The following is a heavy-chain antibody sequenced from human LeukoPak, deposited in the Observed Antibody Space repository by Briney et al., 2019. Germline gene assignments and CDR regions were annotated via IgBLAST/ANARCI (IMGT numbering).Heavy chain of an antibody. CDR1: GYTFTGYY. J-gene: IGHJ3*02. D-gene: IGHD3-3*01. V-gene: IGHV1-2*02. Sequence: GASVTVSCKASGYTFTGYYMHWVRRAPGQGLGWMGWINPNSGGTNYAQKFQGRVTMTRDTSISTAYMELSRLRSDDTAVYYCASQGSITIFGVGPPGADAFDIWGQGTMVTVSS. CDR3: ASQGSITIFGVGPPGADAFDI. CDR2: INPNSGGT.